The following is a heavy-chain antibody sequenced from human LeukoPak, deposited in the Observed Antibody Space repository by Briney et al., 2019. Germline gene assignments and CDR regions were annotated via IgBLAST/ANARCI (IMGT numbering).Heavy chain of an antibody. V-gene: IGHV3-48*02. CDR2: ISGSSTTI. CDR3: AKDLVGATAS. J-gene: IGHJ5*02. Sequence: GGSLRLSCAASGFTFSTYSINWVRQAPGKGLEWVSYISGSSTTIYYADSVKGRFTISRDNAKNSLYLQMHSLRDEDTAVYYCAKDLVGATASWGQGTLVTVSS. D-gene: IGHD1-26*01. CDR1: GFTFSTYS.